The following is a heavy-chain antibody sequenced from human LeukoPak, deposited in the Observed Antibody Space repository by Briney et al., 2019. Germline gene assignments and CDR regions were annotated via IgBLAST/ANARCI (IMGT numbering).Heavy chain of an antibody. V-gene: IGHV4-34*01. CDR2: INHSGST. CDR1: GGSCSGYY. Sequence: PSETLSLTCAVYGGSCSGYYWRWIRQPPGKGLEWIGEINHSGSTNYNPSFKSRVIISVDTSKNQFSLKLSSVTAADTAVYYCARGVEGGGSWPVPYYFDYWGQGTLVTVSS. D-gene: IGHD6-13*01. J-gene: IGHJ4*02. CDR3: ARGVEGGGSWPVPYYFDY.